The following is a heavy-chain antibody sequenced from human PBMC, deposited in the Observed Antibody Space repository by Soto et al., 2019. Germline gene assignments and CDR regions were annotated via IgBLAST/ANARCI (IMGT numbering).Heavy chain of an antibody. D-gene: IGHD3-22*01. J-gene: IGHJ3*02. Sequence: SETLSLTCTVSGASISSYYWSWIRQPPGKELEWIGYIYYSGSTHYNPSLRSRVTISLDTSKDQFSLKLSSVTAADTAVYFCARDTYYYDSSGLQNDAFDIWGQGTMVT. CDR3: ARDTYYYDSSGLQNDAFDI. CDR1: GASISSYY. V-gene: IGHV4-59*01. CDR2: IYYSGST.